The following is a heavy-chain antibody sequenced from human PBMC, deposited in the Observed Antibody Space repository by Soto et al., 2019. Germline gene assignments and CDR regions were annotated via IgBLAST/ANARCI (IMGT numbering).Heavy chain of an antibody. CDR3: AKDLKEMHGSWYRIPLDY. CDR2: ISYEGSNK. Sequence: QVQLVESGGGVVQPGRSLRLSCAASGFTFSSYGMHWVRQAPGKGLEWVAVISYEGSNKYYADSVKGRFTISRDNSKNTLYLQMNSLRAEDTAVYYCAKDLKEMHGSWYRIPLDYWGQGTLVTVSS. J-gene: IGHJ4*02. CDR1: GFTFSSYG. V-gene: IGHV3-30*18. D-gene: IGHD6-13*01.